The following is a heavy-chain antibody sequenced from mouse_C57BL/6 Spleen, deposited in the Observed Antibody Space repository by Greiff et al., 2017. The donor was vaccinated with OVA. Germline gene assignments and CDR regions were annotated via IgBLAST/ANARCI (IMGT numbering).Heavy chain of an antibody. V-gene: IGHV3-6*01. CDR1: GYSITSGYY. J-gene: IGHJ4*01. D-gene: IGHD2-2*01. Sequence: DVQLVESGPGLVKPSQSLSLTCSVTGYSITSGYYWNWIRQFPGNKLEWMGYISYDGSNNYNPSLKNRISITRDTSKNQFFLKLNSVTTEDTATYYCASGMVTTKNYAMDYWGQGTSVTVSS. CDR2: ISYDGSN. CDR3: ASGMVTTKNYAMDY.